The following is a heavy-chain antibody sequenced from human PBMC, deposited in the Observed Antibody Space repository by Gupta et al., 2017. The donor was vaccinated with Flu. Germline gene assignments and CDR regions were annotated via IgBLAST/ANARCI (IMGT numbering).Heavy chain of an antibody. CDR3: AIDVDYDDRSWAFDI. CDR1: GFTFSSYG. D-gene: IGHD3-22*01. V-gene: IGHV3-33*01. Sequence: QVQLVESGGGVVQPGRSLRLSCAASGFTFSSYGMHWVRQAPGKGLEGVAVIWYDGSNKYYADAGKGRFTISRDNSKNTLYLQMNRLRAEETAVYYCAIDVDYDDRSWAFDIGGQGTMVTVSS. CDR2: IWYDGSNK. J-gene: IGHJ3*02.